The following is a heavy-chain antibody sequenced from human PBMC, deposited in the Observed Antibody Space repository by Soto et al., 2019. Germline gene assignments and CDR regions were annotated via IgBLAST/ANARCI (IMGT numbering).Heavy chain of an antibody. CDR2: IYYSGST. D-gene: IGHD3-10*01. J-gene: IGHJ6*02. V-gene: IGHV4-59*01. Sequence: SETLSLTCTVSGGSIRSYYWSWIRQPPGKRLEWIGYIYYSGSTNYNPSLKSRVTISVDTSKNQLSLKLSSVTAADTAVYYCATDGGRFNYGMDVWGQGTTVTVSS. CDR1: GGSIRSYY. CDR3: ATDGGRFNYGMDV.